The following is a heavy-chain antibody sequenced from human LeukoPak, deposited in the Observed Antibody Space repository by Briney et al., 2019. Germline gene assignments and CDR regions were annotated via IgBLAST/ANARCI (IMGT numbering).Heavy chain of an antibody. V-gene: IGHV4-61*02. D-gene: IGHD5-18*01. J-gene: IGHJ3*02. CDR1: GGSISSGSYY. CDR2: IYTSGST. CDR3: ARVDIPMAGHAFDI. Sequence: TLSLTCTVSGGSISSGSYYWSWIRQPAGKGLEWIGRIYTSGSTNYNPSLRSRVTILLDTSKNQFSLNLNSVTAADTAVYCCARVDIPMAGHAFDIWGQGTMVTVSS.